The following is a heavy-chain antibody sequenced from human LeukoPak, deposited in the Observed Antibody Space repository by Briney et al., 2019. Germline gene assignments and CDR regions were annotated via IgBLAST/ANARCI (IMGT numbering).Heavy chain of an antibody. D-gene: IGHD3-3*01. V-gene: IGHV1-69*04. Sequence: ASVKVSCKASGGTFSSYAISWVRQAPGQGLEWMGRIIPILGIANYAQKFQGRVTITADKSTSTAYMELSSLRSEDTAVYYCARGGPYYDFWSGYLPSAHAFDIWGQGTMVTVSS. CDR3: ARGGPYYDFWSGYLPSAHAFDI. J-gene: IGHJ3*02. CDR2: IIPILGIA. CDR1: GGTFSSYA.